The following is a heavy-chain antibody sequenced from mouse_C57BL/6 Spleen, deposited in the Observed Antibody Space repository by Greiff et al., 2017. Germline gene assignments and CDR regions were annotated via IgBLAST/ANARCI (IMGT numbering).Heavy chain of an antibody. Sequence: QVQLQQSVAELAKPGASVKLSCTASGYTFTSYWMHWVKQRPGQGLEWIGYINPSSGYTKYNQKFKDKATLTADKSSSTAYMQLSSLTYEDSAVYYCAKSIYRSIFDYWGQGTTLTVSS. V-gene: IGHV1-7*01. J-gene: IGHJ2*01. CDR2: INPSSGYT. CDR1: GYTFTSYW. D-gene: IGHD1-3*01. CDR3: AKSIYRSIFDY.